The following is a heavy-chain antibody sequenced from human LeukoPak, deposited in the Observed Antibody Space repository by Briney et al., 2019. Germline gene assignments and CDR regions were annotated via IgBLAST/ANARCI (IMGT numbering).Heavy chain of an antibody. J-gene: IGHJ4*02. Sequence: ASVKVSCKASGYTFTGYYMHWVRQAPGQGLEWMGWINPNSGGTNYAQKFQGWVTMTRDTSISTAYMELSRLRSDDTAVYYCAPKTDSGGWSHFFYGGQEPRVTVPS. CDR2: INPNSGGT. D-gene: IGHD6-19*01. CDR3: APKTDSGGWSHFFY. V-gene: IGHV1-2*04. CDR1: GYTFTGYY.